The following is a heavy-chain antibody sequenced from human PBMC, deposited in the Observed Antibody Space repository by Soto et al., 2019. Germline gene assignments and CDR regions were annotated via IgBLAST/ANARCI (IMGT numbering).Heavy chain of an antibody. V-gene: IGHV1-69*08. CDR2: IIPILGIA. Sequence: QVQLVQSGAEVKKPGSSVKVSCKASGGTFSSYTISWVRQAPGQGLEWMGRIIPILGIANYAQKFQGRVTITADKSTSTAYMELSSLRSEDTAVYYCAREVSSRDVDYWGQGTLVTVSS. J-gene: IGHJ4*02. CDR1: GGTFSSYT. CDR3: AREVSSRDVDY.